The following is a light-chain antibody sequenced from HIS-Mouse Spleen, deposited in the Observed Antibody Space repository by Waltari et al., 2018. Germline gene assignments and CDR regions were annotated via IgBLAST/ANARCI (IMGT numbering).Light chain of an antibody. CDR3: QQYNNWPYT. V-gene: IGKV3-15*01. CDR1: QSVSSN. Sequence: EIVMTQSPATLSVSPGERATLSCRASQSVSSNLAWYQQKPGQAPRLLIYGAFTRATGIPARFIGSGSGTEFTLTISSMQSEDFAVYYCQQYNNWPYTFGQGTKLEIK. J-gene: IGKJ2*01. CDR2: GAF.